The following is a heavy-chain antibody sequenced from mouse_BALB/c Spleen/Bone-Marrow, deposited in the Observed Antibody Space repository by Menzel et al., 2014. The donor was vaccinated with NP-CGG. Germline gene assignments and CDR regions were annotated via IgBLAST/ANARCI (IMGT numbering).Heavy chain of an antibody. J-gene: IGHJ2*01. D-gene: IGHD2-4*01. CDR2: ISSGGSYT. Sequence: DVQLVESGGGLVKPGGSLKLSCAASGFTFSSYAMSWVCQTPEKRLEWVATISSGGSYTYYPDSVKGRFTISRDNAKNTLYLQMSSLRSEDTAMYYCARHGITRLLDYWGQGTTLTVSS. CDR3: ARHGITRLLDY. CDR1: GFTFSSYA. V-gene: IGHV5-9-3*01.